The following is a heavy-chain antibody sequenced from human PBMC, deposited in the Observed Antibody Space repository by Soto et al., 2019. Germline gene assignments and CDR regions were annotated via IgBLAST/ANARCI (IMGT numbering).Heavy chain of an antibody. Sequence: PSETLSLTCTVSGGSISSYYWSWIRQPPGKGLEWIGYIYYSGSTNYNPSLKSRLTISLDTSKNQFSLKLSSVTAADTAVYYCAQSGDGYNWHFDSWGQGALVTVSS. V-gene: IGHV4-59*08. CDR2: IYYSGST. D-gene: IGHD5-12*01. CDR3: AQSGDGYNWHFDS. CDR1: GGSISSYY. J-gene: IGHJ4*02.